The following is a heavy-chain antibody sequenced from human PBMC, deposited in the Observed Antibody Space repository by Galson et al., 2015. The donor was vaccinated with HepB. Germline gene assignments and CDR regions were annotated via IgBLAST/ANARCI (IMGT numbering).Heavy chain of an antibody. CDR1: GFTVSSHY. J-gene: IGHJ4*02. D-gene: IGHD3-10*01. CDR2: IYSGGAT. CDR3: ASNLWFGELSF. Sequence: SLRLSCAASGFTVSSHYMSWVRQAPGRGLEWVSVIYSGGATYYADSVKGRFTVSRDNSKNTLYFQMSSLTAEDTAIYYCASNLWFGELSFWGQGTLVTVSS. V-gene: IGHV3-53*01.